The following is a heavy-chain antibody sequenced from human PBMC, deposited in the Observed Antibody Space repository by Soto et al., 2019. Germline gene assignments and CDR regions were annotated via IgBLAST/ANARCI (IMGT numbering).Heavy chain of an antibody. Sequence: EVQLVESGGGLVQPGGSLRLSCVASGFTFSRYWMHWVRQAPGKGLVWVSSISNDGSSIYADPVKGRFTISGDNAKNTLYLQMNSLRAENTAVYYCARLPNKSPQNWGQGTLVIVSP. CDR3: ARLPNKSPQN. CDR1: GFTFSRYW. J-gene: IGHJ1*01. V-gene: IGHV3-74*01. CDR2: ISNDGSS.